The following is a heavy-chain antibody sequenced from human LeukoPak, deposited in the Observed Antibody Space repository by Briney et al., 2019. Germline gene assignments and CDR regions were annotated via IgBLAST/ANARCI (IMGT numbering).Heavy chain of an antibody. V-gene: IGHV4-39*01. CDR2: IYYSGST. J-gene: IGHJ5*02. CDR3: ARSGTHRDDFWSGYYWAPNWFDP. CDR1: GDSISSSSSY. D-gene: IGHD3-3*01. Sequence: SETLSLTCTVSGDSISSSSSYWGWIRQPPGEGLEWIGSIYYSGSTYYNTSLKSRVTISVDTSKNQFSLRLNFVTAADTAVYYCARSGTHRDDFWSGYYWAPNWFDPWGQGTLVTVSS.